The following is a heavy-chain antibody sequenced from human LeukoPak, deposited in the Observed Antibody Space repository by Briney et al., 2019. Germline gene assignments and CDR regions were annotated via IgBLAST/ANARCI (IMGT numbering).Heavy chain of an antibody. J-gene: IGHJ6*03. Sequence: SETLSLTCAVYGGSFSGYYWSWIRQPPGKGLEWIGEINHSGSTYYNPSLKSRVTVSVDTSKNQFSLKMSSVTAADTAVYYCASLAGSGKYYYYMDVWGKGTTVTVSS. CDR3: ASLAGSGKYYYYMDV. D-gene: IGHD3-10*01. CDR2: INHSGST. CDR1: GGSFSGYY. V-gene: IGHV4-34*01.